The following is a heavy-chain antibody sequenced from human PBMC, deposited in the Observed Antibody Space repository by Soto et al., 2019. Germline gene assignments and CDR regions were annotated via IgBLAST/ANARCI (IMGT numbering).Heavy chain of an antibody. Sequence: GGSLRLSCTASGFPFGNFLMSWFRQAPGKGLEWISFISGSGKTIHFADSLEGRFTISRDNSKNTLYLQMNTLRAEDTAVYYCAKVVVAVAAWFDPWGQGTLVTVSS. CDR1: GFPFGNFL. CDR2: ISGSGKTI. D-gene: IGHD2-21*01. CDR3: AKVVVAVAAWFDP. V-gene: IGHV3-48*01. J-gene: IGHJ5*02.